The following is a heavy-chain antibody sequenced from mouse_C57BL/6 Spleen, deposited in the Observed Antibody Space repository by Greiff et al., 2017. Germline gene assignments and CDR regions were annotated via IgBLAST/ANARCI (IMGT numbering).Heavy chain of an antibody. CDR3: ASYDDGYSRYAMDY. Sequence: VQLQQSGPVLVKPGASVKMSCKASGYTFTDYYMNWVKQSHGKSLEWIGVINPYNGGPSYNQKFKGKATLTVDKSSSTAYMELNSLTSEDSAVYYCASYDDGYSRYAMDYWGQGTSVTVSS. J-gene: IGHJ4*01. CDR2: INPYNGGP. V-gene: IGHV1-19*01. CDR1: GYTFTDYY. D-gene: IGHD2-3*01.